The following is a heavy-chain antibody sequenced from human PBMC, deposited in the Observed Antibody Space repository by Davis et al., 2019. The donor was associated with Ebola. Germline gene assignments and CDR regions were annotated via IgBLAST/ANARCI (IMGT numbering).Heavy chain of an antibody. J-gene: IGHJ4*02. Sequence: GESLKISCAASGFTFRDYAMSWVRQAPGKGLEWVSYISSSSSTIYYADSVKGRFTISRDNAKNSLYLQMNSLRDEDTAVYYCARTGYSYGYYFDYWGQGTLVTVSS. CDR1: GFTFRDYA. V-gene: IGHV3-48*02. CDR3: ARTGYSYGYYFDY. CDR2: ISSSSSTI. D-gene: IGHD5-18*01.